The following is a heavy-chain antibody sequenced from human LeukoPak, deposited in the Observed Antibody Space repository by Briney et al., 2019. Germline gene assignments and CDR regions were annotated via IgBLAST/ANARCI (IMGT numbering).Heavy chain of an antibody. CDR1: GGSFSGYY. CDR3: ARGRPTVLRFLEWSQPFDY. J-gene: IGHJ4*02. Sequence: PSETLSLTCAVYGGSFSGYYWSLIRQPPGKGLEWIGEINHSGSTNYNPSLKSRVTISVDTSKNQFSLKLSSVTAADTAVYYCARGRPTVLRFLEWSQPFDYWGQGTLVTVSS. D-gene: IGHD3-3*01. V-gene: IGHV4-34*01. CDR2: INHSGST.